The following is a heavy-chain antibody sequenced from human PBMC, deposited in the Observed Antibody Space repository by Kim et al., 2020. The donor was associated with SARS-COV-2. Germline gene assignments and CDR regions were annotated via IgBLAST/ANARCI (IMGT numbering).Heavy chain of an antibody. CDR3: AKWTGYYYDSSSYPYYFDY. D-gene: IGHD3-22*01. V-gene: IGHV3-23*01. Sequence: GHFTISRDNSRNTLYLQMNSLRAEDTAVYYCAKWTGYYYDSSSYPYYFDYWGQGTLVTVSS. J-gene: IGHJ4*02.